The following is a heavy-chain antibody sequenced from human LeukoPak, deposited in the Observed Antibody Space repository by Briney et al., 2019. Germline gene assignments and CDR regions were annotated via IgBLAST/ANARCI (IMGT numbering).Heavy chain of an antibody. CDR3: ARVSLVRGAPDYYFDY. V-gene: IGHV4-61*02. Sequence: PSQTLSLTCTVSGSSISSGGYYWSWIRQPAGKGLEWIGRIYTSGSTNYNPSLKSRVTMSVDTSKNQFSLKLSSVTAADTAVYYCARVSLVRGAPDYYFDYWGQGTLVTVSS. J-gene: IGHJ4*02. D-gene: IGHD3-10*01. CDR1: GSSISSGGYY. CDR2: IYTSGST.